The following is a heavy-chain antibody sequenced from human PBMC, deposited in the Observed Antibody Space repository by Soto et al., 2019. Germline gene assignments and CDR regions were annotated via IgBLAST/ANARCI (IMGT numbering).Heavy chain of an antibody. CDR2: ISYDGSNQ. CDR3: AKDQASGQGSFDS. V-gene: IGHV3-30*18. Sequence: TGGSLRLSCAASGFTFNIYGMHWVRQAPDKGLEWVALISYDGSNQYYADSVKGRFTISRDNSKNTLFLQMNSLRADDTAVYYCAKDQASGQGSFDSWGQGNLVTVSS. J-gene: IGHJ4*02. CDR1: GFTFNIYG.